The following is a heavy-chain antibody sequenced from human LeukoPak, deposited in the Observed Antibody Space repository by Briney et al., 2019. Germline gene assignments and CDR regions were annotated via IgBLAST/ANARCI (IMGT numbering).Heavy chain of an antibody. J-gene: IGHJ4*02. CDR3: ARGGYSYVVDY. V-gene: IGHV4-34*01. CDR1: GGSFSGYY. CDR2: INHSGST. D-gene: IGHD5-18*01. Sequence: SSETLSLTCAVYGGSFSGYYWSWIRQPPGKGLEWIGEINHSGSTNYNPSLKSRVTISVDMSKNQFSLKLSSVTAADTAVYYCARGGYSYVVDYWGQGTLVTVSS.